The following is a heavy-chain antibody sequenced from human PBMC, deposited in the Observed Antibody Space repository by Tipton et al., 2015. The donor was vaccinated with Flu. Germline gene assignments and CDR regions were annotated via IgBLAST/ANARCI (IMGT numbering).Heavy chain of an antibody. J-gene: IGHJ5*02. D-gene: IGHD4-17*01. V-gene: IGHV4-39*07. CDR2: IYYSGST. CDR1: GGSISSSSYY. CDR3: ARGYPYGDYDWFDP. Sequence: TLSLTCTVSGGSISSSSYYWGWIRQPPGKGLEWIGSIYYSGSTYYNPSLKSRVTISVDTSKNQFSLKLSSVTAADTAVYYCARGYPYGDYDWFDPWGQGNMVTVSS.